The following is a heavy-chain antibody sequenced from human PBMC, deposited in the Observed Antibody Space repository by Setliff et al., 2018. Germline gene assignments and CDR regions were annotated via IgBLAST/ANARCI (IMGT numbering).Heavy chain of an antibody. CDR1: GVPTSNVNYY. CDR3: ANSAYLRELDY. J-gene: IGHJ4*02. CDR2: IYYHVNT. V-gene: IGHV4-39*07. Sequence: SETLSLTCLVSGVPTSNVNYYWAWLRQPPGKGLEWIASIYYHVNTYYNPSLKSRVTMSVVTSKNQFSLKLTSVTAADAAVYYCANSAYLRELDYWGPGTLVTVSS. D-gene: IGHD1-26*01.